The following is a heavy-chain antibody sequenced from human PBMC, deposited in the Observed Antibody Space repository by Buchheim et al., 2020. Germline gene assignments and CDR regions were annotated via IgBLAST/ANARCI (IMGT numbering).Heavy chain of an antibody. Sequence: QVQLQESGPGLVKPSETLSLICTVSGGSISSFYWSWFRQSPGRELEWCGYLSNTGSTDYSPSLKSRVAISVDTSKNQFSLKLNSVTAADTAVYYCARIRTAHSSVDPWGQGTL. V-gene: IGHV4-59*01. J-gene: IGHJ5*02. D-gene: IGHD6-19*01. CDR3: ARIRTAHSSVDP. CDR1: GGSISSFY. CDR2: LSNTGST.